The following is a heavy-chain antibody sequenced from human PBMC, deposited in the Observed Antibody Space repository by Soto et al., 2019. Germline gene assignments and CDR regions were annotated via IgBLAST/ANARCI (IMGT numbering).Heavy chain of an antibody. D-gene: IGHD3-10*01. V-gene: IGHV1-24*01. CDR2: FDPEDGET. Sequence: ASVKVSCKVSGYTVTELSMHWVRQAPRKGLEWMGGFDPEDGETIYERKFQGRVTMTEDTSTDTAYMELSSLRSEDTDVYYCVTGLITMVRGATLGYYYYMDVWGKGTTVTVSS. CDR3: VTGLITMVRGATLGYYYYMDV. CDR1: GYTVTELS. J-gene: IGHJ6*03.